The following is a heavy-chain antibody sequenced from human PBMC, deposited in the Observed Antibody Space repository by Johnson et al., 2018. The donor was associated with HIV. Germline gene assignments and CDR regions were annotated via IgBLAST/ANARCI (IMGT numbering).Heavy chain of an antibody. Sequence: VQLVESGGGLVQPGRSQRLSCAASGFTFDDYGMSWVRQAPGKGLEWVSGINWSGGITAYADSVKGRFTISRDNAKNSLYLQMNSLRAEDTALYYCASGDELGDDAFDIWGQGTMVTVSS. V-gene: IGHV3-20*04. J-gene: IGHJ3*02. CDR1: GFTFDDYG. D-gene: IGHD7-27*01. CDR3: ASGDELGDDAFDI. CDR2: INWSGGIT.